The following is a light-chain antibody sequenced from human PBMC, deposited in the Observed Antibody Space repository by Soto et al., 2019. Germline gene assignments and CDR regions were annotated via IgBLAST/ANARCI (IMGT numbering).Light chain of an antibody. CDR1: QSISSF. CDR3: QQSYTNPRT. J-gene: IGKJ3*01. Sequence: DIQMTQSPYSLSASVGDRVTVTCRASQSISSFLNWYQQKPGKAPQLLIYAASSLQSGVPSRFSGSGSGTDFTLPISSLQPEDFATYYCQQSYTNPRTFGPGTKVDIK. CDR2: AAS. V-gene: IGKV1-39*01.